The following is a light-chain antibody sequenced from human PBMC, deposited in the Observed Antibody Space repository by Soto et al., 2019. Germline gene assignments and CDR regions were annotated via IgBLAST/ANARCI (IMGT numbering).Light chain of an antibody. CDR1: SSDVGGYNY. V-gene: IGLV2-14*01. J-gene: IGLJ1*01. CDR2: EVS. Sequence: QSVLTQPASVSGSPGQSITISCTGTSSDVGGYNYVSWYQQQSGKAPKLMIHEVSNRPSAVSNRFSGSKSGNTASLTISGLQAEDEADYYCSSYTSSRAYVFGIGTKVTVL. CDR3: SSYTSSRAYV.